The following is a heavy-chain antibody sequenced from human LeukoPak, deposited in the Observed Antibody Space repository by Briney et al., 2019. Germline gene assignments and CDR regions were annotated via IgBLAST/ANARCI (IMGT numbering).Heavy chain of an antibody. D-gene: IGHD6-13*01. CDR3: ARDIAAAGTVWFDP. J-gene: IGHJ5*02. CDR2: IYTSGST. V-gene: IGHV4-61*02. CDR1: GGSISSGSYY. Sequence: SETLSLTCTVSGGSISSGSYYWSWIRQPAGKGLEWIGRIYTSGSTNYNPSLKSRVTISVDTSKNQFSLKLSSVTAADTAVYYCARDIAAAGTVWFDPWGQGTLVTVSS.